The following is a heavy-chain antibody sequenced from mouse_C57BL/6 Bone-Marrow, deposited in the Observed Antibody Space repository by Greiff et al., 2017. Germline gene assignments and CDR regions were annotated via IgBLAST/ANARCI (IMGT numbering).Heavy chain of an antibody. CDR2: ISSGGSYT. CDR1: GFTFSSYG. CDR3: WFATLMRCDSDTAYQDNVNVQYIIASDNAKHTLYLQMSSLKSEVTAMYYCASHDGYFYWYFDV. Sequence: VQLKESGGDLVKPGGSLKLSCAASGFTFSSYGMSWVRQTPDKRLEWVATISSGGSYTYYPDSVKGRFTITRATAKKTQELHMSSLKYEDTAKYLSWFATLMRCDSDTAYQDNVNVQYIIASDNAKHTLYLQMSSLKSEVTAMYYCASHDGYFYWYFDVWGTGTTVTVSS. D-gene: IGHD5-1*01. V-gene: IGHV5-6*01. J-gene: IGHJ1*03.